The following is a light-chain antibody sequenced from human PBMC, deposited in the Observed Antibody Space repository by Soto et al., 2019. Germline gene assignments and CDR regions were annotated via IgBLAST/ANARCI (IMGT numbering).Light chain of an antibody. Sequence: QSVLTQSPSASGTPGRRVTISCSGSSPNIGSNTVYWYQQLPGTAPKLLIDSNNQRPSGVPDRFSGSKSGTSASLAISGLQSEDAADYYCAAWDDSVNGVIFGGGTKLTVL. CDR1: SPNIGSNT. V-gene: IGLV1-44*01. CDR2: SNN. J-gene: IGLJ2*01. CDR3: AAWDDSVNGVI.